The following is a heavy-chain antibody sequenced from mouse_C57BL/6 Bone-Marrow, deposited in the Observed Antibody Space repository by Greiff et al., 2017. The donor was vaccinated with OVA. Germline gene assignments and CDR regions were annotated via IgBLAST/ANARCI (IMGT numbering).Heavy chain of an antibody. CDR2: IRLKSDNYAT. J-gene: IGHJ2*01. CDR3: TGGYGSGFDY. D-gene: IGHD1-1*01. Sequence: EVKVEESGGGLVQPGGSMKLSCVASGFTFRNYWMNWVRQSPEKGLEWVAQIRLKSDNYATHYAESVKGRFTISRDDSKSSVYLQMNNLRAADTGIYYCTGGYGSGFDYWGQGTTLTVSS. V-gene: IGHV6-3*01. CDR1: GFTFRNYW.